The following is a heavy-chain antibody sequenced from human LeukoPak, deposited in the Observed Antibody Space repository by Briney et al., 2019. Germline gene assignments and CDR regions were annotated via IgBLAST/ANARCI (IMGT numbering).Heavy chain of an antibody. Sequence: GRSLRLSCAASGFTFSSYAMHWVRQAPGKGLEWVAVISYDGSNKYYADSVKGRFTISRDNAKNSLYLQMNSLRAEDTAVYYCARESGITGGLDAFDIWGQGTMVTVSS. V-gene: IGHV3-30-3*01. CDR2: ISYDGSNK. J-gene: IGHJ3*02. D-gene: IGHD1-20*01. CDR3: ARESGITGGLDAFDI. CDR1: GFTFSSYA.